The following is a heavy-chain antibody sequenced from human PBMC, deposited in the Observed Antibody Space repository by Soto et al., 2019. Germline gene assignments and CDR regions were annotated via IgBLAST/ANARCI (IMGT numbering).Heavy chain of an antibody. CDR2: IYYSGST. Sequence: SETLSLTCTVSGGSISSYYWSWIRQPPGKGLEWIGYIYYSGSTNYNPSLKSRVTISVDTSKNQFSLKLSSVTAADTAVYYCARARGYFTDWGQGTLVTVSS. V-gene: IGHV4-59*01. CDR3: ARARGYFTD. D-gene: IGHD5-12*01. CDR1: GGSISSYY. J-gene: IGHJ4*02.